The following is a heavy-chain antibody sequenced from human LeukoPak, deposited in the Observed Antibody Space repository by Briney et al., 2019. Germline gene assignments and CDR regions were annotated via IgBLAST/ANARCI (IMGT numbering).Heavy chain of an antibody. CDR1: GGSISGGSYY. V-gene: IGHV4-61*02. CDR2: IYTSGST. D-gene: IGHD1-26*01. J-gene: IGHJ3*02. Sequence: SETLSLTCTVSGGSISGGSYYWSWIRQPAGKGLEWIGRIYTSGSTNYNPSLKSRVTISVDTSKNQFSLKLSSVTAADTAVYYCARDRSGSYYENAFDIWGQGTMVTVSS. CDR3: ARDRSGSYYENAFDI.